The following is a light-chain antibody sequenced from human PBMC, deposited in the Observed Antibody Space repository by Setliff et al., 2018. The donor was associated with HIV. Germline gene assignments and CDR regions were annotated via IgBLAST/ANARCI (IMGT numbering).Light chain of an antibody. Sequence: QSALTQPASVSGSPGQSITISCSGNNSDIGSHDYVSWYQQHPGKAPKLIIFSVTYRPSGVSDRFSGSKSGNTASLTISGLQPEDEADYYCASHRDTNTLEVFGTGTKVTVL. V-gene: IGLV2-14*03. CDR1: NSDIGSHDY. J-gene: IGLJ1*01. CDR3: ASHRDTNTLEV. CDR2: SVT.